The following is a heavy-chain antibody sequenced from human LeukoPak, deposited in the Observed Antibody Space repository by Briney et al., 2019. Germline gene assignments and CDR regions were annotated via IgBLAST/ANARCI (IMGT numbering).Heavy chain of an antibody. CDR1: GRSISSGDYY. J-gene: IGHJ6*03. Sequence: SETLSLACTVSGRSISSGDYYWSWIRQPPGKGLEWCGYIYYSGSTYYNPSLKSRVTISVDTSKNQFSLKLSSVTAADTAVYYCARELMGYYYYMDVWGKGTTVTVSS. D-gene: IGHD2-8*01. CDR3: ARELMGYYYYMDV. V-gene: IGHV4-30-4*08. CDR2: IYYSGST.